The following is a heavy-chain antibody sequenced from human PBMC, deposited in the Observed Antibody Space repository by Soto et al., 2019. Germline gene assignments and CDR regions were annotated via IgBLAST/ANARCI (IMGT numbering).Heavy chain of an antibody. CDR1: SFTFSNYG. CDR2: ISFDGSHS. V-gene: IGHV3-30*18. Sequence: GGSLRLSCAASSFTFSNYGMHWVRQAPGKGLEWVAIISFDGSHSYYAGSVKGRFTISRDNSKNTVYLQMNNLTTEDTAVYFCAKVLAITLVRVVNCLHVCGQGTTVTVSS. D-gene: IGHD3-10*01. CDR3: AKVLAITLVRVVNCLHV. J-gene: IGHJ6*02.